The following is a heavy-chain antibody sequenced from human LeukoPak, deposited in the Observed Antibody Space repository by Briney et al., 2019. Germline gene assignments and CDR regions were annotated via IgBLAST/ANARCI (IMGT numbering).Heavy chain of an antibody. J-gene: IGHJ4*02. V-gene: IGHV3-11*01. CDR2: TRVSDNNL. Sequence: GGSLRLSCAASGFIFSDYPMSWIRQAPGKGLEWLSYTRVSDNNLYYADSVKGRFTISRDNAQTSLYLQMNSLRAEDTAVYHCARQGSEIDYWGQGTLVTVSS. CDR3: ARQGSEIDY. CDR1: GFIFSDYP.